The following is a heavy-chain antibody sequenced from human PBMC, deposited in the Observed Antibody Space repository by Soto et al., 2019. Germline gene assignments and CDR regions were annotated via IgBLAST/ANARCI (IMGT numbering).Heavy chain of an antibody. J-gene: IGHJ4*02. D-gene: IGHD6-19*01. V-gene: IGHV3-23*01. CDR2: ISGSGGST. CDR3: AKGGIAVAGKALDY. CDR1: GFTFSSYA. Sequence: EVQLLESGGGLVQPGGSLRLSCAASGFTFSSYAMSWVRQAPGKGLEWVSAISGSGGSTYYADSVKGRFTISRDNSKNTLYLQKNSVRAEDTAVYYCAKGGIAVAGKALDYWGQGTLVTVSS.